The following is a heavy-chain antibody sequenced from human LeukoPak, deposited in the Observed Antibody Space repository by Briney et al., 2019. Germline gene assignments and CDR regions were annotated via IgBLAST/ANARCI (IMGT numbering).Heavy chain of an antibody. CDR1: GFTFSSYS. J-gene: IGHJ5*02. D-gene: IGHD5-18*01. CDR2: ISSSSSYI. CDR3: ARRGYSYGYARATYNWFDP. V-gene: IGHV3-21*01. Sequence: GGSLRLSCAASGFTFSSYSMNWVRQAPGKGLEWVSSISSSSSYIYYADSVKGRFTISRDNAKNSLYLQMNSLRAADTAVYYCARRGYSYGYARATYNWFDPWGQGTLVTVSS.